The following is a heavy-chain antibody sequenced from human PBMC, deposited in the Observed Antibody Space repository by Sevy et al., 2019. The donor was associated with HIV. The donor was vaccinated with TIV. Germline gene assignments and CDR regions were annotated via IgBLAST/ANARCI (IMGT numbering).Heavy chain of an antibody. J-gene: IGHJ4*02. CDR3: AREASSWYGVDY. CDR1: GFPLSGYW. V-gene: IGHV3-74*01. Sequence: GGSLRLSCAASGFPLSGYWMHWARQVPGEGLVWVSRLKSVESSTTYAHSVKGRFTVSRDNAKNTVYLQMNSLRAEDTGVYYCAREASSWYGVDYGGQGTLVTVSS. D-gene: IGHD6-13*01. CDR2: LKSVESST.